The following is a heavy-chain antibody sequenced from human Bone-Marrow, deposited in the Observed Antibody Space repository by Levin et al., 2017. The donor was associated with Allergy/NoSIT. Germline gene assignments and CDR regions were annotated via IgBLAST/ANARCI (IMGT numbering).Heavy chain of an antibody. CDR1: GGTFSSYA. V-gene: IGHV1-69*13. D-gene: IGHD2-21*02. CDR2: IIPIFGTA. CDR3: ARQACGGDCDPQPWAYFDL. Sequence: GASVKVSCKASGGTFSSYAISWVRQAPGQGLEWMGGIIPIFGTANYAQKFQGRVTITADESTSTAYMELSSLRSEDTAVYYCARQACGGDCDPQPWAYFDLWGRGTLVTVSS. J-gene: IGHJ2*01.